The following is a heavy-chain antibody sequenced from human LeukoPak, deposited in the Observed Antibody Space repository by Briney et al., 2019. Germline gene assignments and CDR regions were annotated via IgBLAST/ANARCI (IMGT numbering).Heavy chain of an antibody. V-gene: IGHV3-30*02. J-gene: IGHJ6*03. CDR3: ARDWDFFYYYMDV. CDR2: MRYDGGNE. CDR1: GFAFSSYG. Sequence: GGSLRLSCVASGFAFSSYGMHWVRQAPGKGLEWVSFMRYDGGNECYGDSVKGRFTISRDNSKNTLYLQMNSLRPEDTAMYYCARDWDFFYYYMDVWGKGTTVTVSS. D-gene: IGHD1-26*01.